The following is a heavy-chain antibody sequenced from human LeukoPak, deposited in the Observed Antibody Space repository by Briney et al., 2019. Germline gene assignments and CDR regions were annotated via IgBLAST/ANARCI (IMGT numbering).Heavy chain of an antibody. CDR1: GGTFSSYA. CDR3: ARSWTGKQYGLGSYNGPRFDY. CDR2: IIPILGIA. D-gene: IGHD3-10*01. Sequence: ASVKVSCKASGGTFSSYAISWVRQAPGQGLEWMGRIIPILGIANYAQKFQGRVTMTRNTSISTAYMELSSLRSEDTAVYYCARSWTGKQYGLGSYNGPRFDYWGQGTLVTVSS. V-gene: IGHV1-69*04. J-gene: IGHJ4*02.